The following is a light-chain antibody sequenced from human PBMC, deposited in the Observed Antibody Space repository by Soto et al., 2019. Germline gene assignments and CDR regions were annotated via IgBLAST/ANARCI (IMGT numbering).Light chain of an antibody. Sequence: QSALTQPASVSGSPGQSITISCTGTSSDVGAYNYVSWYQQHPGKAPKLMIYDVSNRPSGVTNRFSGSKSGNTASLTISGLHADDDADYYCTSYTSSSSLYVFGTGTKVTVL. CDR1: SSDVGAYNY. J-gene: IGLJ1*01. CDR3: TSYTSSSSLYV. CDR2: DVS. V-gene: IGLV2-14*03.